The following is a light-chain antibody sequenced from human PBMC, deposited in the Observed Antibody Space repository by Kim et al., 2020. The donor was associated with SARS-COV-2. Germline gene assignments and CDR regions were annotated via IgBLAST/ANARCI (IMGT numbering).Light chain of an antibody. CDR1: QNVNSY. J-gene: IGKJ4*01. CDR2: AAS. CDR3: QQSDNTPLT. V-gene: IGKV1-39*01. Sequence: ASVGDRVTITCRASQNVNSYLNWYQQKAGAAPKLLIYAASSLQSGVPSRFSGSGSGTAFTLTISSLQAEDSATYYCQQSDNTPLTFGGGTKLDIK.